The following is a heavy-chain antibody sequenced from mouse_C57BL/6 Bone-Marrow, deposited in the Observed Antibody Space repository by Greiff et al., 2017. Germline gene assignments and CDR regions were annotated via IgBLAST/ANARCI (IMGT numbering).Heavy chain of an antibody. V-gene: IGHV1-56*01. Sequence: QVQLQQSGPELVRPGASVKISCKASGYTFTSHWMQWVRQRPGQGLEWIGEIFPGSGGTYYNEKFTGKATLTVDTSSSTAYLQPSSLTSEDSAVYFCARWDGTWFAYWGQGTLVTVSA. J-gene: IGHJ3*01. CDR1: GYTFTSHW. CDR2: IFPGSGGT. CDR3: ARWDGTWFAY. D-gene: IGHD2-1*01.